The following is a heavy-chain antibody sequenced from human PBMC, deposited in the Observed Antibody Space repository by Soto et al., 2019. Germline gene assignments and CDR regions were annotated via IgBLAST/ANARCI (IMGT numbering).Heavy chain of an antibody. CDR3: ARHPSDFWFDP. V-gene: IGHV4-39*01. Sequence: QLQLQESGPGLVKPSETLSLTCSVSGGSISSSSYFWGWIRQPPGKGLEWIGSIYYSGSNYYNPSLKSRVTVSVDTSKNQFSLKLSSVTAADTAVYYCARHPSDFWFDPWGQGTLVTVSS. D-gene: IGHD2-21*02. CDR2: IYYSGSN. CDR1: GGSISSSSYF. J-gene: IGHJ5*02.